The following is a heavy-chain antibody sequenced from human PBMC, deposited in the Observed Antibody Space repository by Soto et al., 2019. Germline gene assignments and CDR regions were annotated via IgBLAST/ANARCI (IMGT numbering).Heavy chain of an antibody. CDR3: ARRGGVGATTFDY. Sequence: SETLSLTCTVSGGSISSSSYYWGWIRQPPGKGLEWIGNIYYSGSTYYNPSLKSRVTISVDTSKNQFSLKLSSVTAADTAVYYCARRGGVGATTFDYWGQGTLVTVS. V-gene: IGHV4-39*01. CDR1: GGSISSSSYY. J-gene: IGHJ4*02. D-gene: IGHD1-26*01. CDR2: IYYSGST.